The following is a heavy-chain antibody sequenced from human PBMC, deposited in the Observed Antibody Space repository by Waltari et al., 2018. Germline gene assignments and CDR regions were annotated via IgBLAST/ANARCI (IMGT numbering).Heavy chain of an antibody. J-gene: IGHJ3*02. Sequence: EVQLVQSGAEVKKPGATVKISCKVSGYTFTDYYMHWVQQAPGKGLEWMGLVDAEEGEKRYAEKFQGRVTITAEKSTDTAYMELSSRRSEDTAVYYCATASPSIRGAFDYERSNAFDIWGQGTMVTVSS. D-gene: IGHD3-22*01. CDR2: VDAEEGEK. V-gene: IGHV1-69-2*01. CDR3: ATASPSIRGAFDYERSNAFDI. CDR1: GYTFTDYY.